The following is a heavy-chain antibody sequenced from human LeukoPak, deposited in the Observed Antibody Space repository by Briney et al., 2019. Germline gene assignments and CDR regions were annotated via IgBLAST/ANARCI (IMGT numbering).Heavy chain of an antibody. J-gene: IGHJ5*02. V-gene: IGHV3-30*02. Sequence: GGSLRLSCVVSGFTLSNYGIHWVRQAPGKGLEWVTFMQYDGSVEFYADSVKGRFTISRDNSKNMLYLQMDTLRAEDTAVYYCAKIGQQWLIPEESWGQGTLVTVSS. D-gene: IGHD6-19*01. CDR3: AKIGQQWLIPEES. CDR2: MQYDGSVE. CDR1: GFTLSNYG.